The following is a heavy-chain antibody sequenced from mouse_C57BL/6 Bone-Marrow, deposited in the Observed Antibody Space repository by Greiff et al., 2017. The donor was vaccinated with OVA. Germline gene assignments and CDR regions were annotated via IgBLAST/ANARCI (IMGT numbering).Heavy chain of an antibody. D-gene: IGHD2-1*01. V-gene: IGHV3-6*01. CDR3: ATPYGNYPAWFAY. CDR1: GYSITSGYY. CDR2: ISYDGSN. Sequence: EVKLMESGPGLVKPSQSLSLTCSVTGYSITSGYYWNWIRQFPGNKLEWMGYISYDGSNNYNPSLKNRISITRDTSKNQFFLKLNSVTTEDTATYYCATPYGNYPAWFAYWGQGTLVTVSA. J-gene: IGHJ3*01.